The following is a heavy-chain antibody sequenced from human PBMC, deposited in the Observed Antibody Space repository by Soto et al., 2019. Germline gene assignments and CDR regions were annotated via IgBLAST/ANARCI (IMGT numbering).Heavy chain of an antibody. D-gene: IGHD4-17*01. CDR2: IYWDDDK. J-gene: IGHJ4*02. CDR1: GFSLSTSGVG. CDR3: AHRQYDYGDPLEWFYDY. Sequence: QITLKESGPPLVKPTQTLTLTCTFSGFSLSTSGVGVGWIRQPPGKALERLALIYWDDDKRYSPSLKRRLTITQDTSKNQVVLTLTNMDPVDTATYYRAHRQYDYGDPLEWFYDYWGQGTLVTVSS. V-gene: IGHV2-5*02.